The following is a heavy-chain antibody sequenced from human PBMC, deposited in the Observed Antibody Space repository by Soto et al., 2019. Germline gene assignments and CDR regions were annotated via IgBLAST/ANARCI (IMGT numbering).Heavy chain of an antibody. Sequence: SETLSLTCTVSGGSISSYYWSWIRQPPGKGLEWIGYIYYSGSTNYNPSLKSRVTISVDTSKNQFSLKLSSVTAADTAVYYCARGGTPMVNGYYYYGMDVWGQGTTVTVSS. D-gene: IGHD5-18*01. V-gene: IGHV4-59*01. CDR1: GGSISSYY. CDR3: ARGGTPMVNGYYYYGMDV. CDR2: IYYSGST. J-gene: IGHJ6*02.